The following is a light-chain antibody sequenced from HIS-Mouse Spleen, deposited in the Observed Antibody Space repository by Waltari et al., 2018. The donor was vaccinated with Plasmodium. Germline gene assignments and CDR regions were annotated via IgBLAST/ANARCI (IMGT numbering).Light chain of an antibody. CDR1: QSVSSN. V-gene: IGKV3-15*01. CDR3: QQYNNWSFT. J-gene: IGKJ3*01. Sequence: EIVMTQSPATLSVSPGERATLSCRASQSVSSNLAWYQQKPGQAPRRLIYGASTRPTGIPARFSGSGSGTEVTLSISSLQSEDFAVYYCQQYNNWSFTFGPGTKVDI. CDR2: GAS.